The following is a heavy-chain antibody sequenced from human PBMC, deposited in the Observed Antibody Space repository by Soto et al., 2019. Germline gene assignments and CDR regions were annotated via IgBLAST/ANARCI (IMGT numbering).Heavy chain of an antibody. CDR2: ISSSSSYI. Sequence: GGSLRLSCAASGFPFSSYSMNWVRQAPGKGLEWVSSISSSSSYIYYADPVKGRFTISRDNAKNSLYLQMNSLRAEDTAVYYCARVPYYDILTGYYYFDYWGQGTLVTVSS. CDR1: GFPFSSYS. V-gene: IGHV3-21*01. CDR3: ARVPYYDILTGYYYFDY. J-gene: IGHJ4*02. D-gene: IGHD3-9*01.